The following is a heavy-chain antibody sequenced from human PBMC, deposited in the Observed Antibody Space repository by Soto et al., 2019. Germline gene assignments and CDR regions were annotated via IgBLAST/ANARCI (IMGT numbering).Heavy chain of an antibody. Sequence: EGQLVESGGGLVQPGGSLRLSCQVSGFTFRSYWMTWVRRAPGKGLEWVANINLDGSEKYYVDAVKGRFTISRDNAKNSLILDLLDLRANDTAVYYCARGAMAGNEVPGDWGQGTLVTVSS. CDR3: ARGAMAGNEVPGD. J-gene: IGHJ1*01. CDR1: GFTFRSYW. D-gene: IGHD1-1*01. V-gene: IGHV3-7*05. CDR2: INLDGSEK.